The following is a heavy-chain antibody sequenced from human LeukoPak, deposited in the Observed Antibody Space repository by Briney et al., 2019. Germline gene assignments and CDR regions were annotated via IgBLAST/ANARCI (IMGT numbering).Heavy chain of an antibody. CDR1: GYTFTTSG. D-gene: IGHD2-15*01. V-gene: IGHV1-18*01. CDR3: ARVAGRCSGGTCYSDF. CDR2: ISAYNGNP. J-gene: IGHJ4*02. Sequence: ASVKVSCKASGYTFTTSGISWVRQAPGQGLEWMGWISAYNGNPNYAQNPQGRVTMTTDTSTSTAYMELRSLTSDDTAVYYCARVAGRCSGGTCYSDFWGQGTLVTVSS.